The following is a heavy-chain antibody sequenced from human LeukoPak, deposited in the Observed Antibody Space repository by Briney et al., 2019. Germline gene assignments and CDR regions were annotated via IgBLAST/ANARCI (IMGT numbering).Heavy chain of an antibody. CDR3: TRGPIQVWLYYGMDV. V-gene: IGHV3-49*04. CDR2: IRSKAYGGTT. CDR1: GFTFGDHA. J-gene: IGHJ6*02. D-gene: IGHD5-18*01. Sequence: GGSLRLSCTASGFTFGDHAMSWVRQAPGKGLEWVGFIRSKAYGGTTEYAASVKGRFIISRDDSKSIAYLQTNSLKTEDTAVYYCTRGPIQVWLYYGMDVWGQGTTVIVPS.